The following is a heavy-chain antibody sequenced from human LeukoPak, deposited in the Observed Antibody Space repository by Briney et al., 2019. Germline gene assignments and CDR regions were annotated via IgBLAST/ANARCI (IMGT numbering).Heavy chain of an antibody. CDR1: GFTFDDYA. J-gene: IGHJ3*02. Sequence: GRSLRLSCTASGFTFDDYAMHWVRQAPGKGPEWVSGIGWNSGGIGYADSVKGRFTISRDNAKNSLYLQMNSLRAEDTALYYCAKGGIFSTRDVFDIWGQGTLVTVSS. D-gene: IGHD1-26*01. V-gene: IGHV3-9*01. CDR3: AKGGIFSTRDVFDI. CDR2: IGWNSGGI.